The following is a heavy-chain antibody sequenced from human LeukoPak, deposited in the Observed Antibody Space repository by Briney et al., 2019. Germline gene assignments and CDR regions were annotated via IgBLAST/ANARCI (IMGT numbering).Heavy chain of an antibody. CDR2: ISSSSSYI. D-gene: IGHD5-18*01. CDR3: ARGQLYSYGYGFDY. J-gene: IGHJ4*02. Sequence: GGSLRLSCAASGFTFSSYSMNWVRQAPGKGLEWVSSISSSSSYIYYADSVKGRFTISRDNAKNSLYLQMNSLRAEDTAVYYCARGQLYSYGYGFDYWGQGTLVTVSS. CDR1: GFTFSSYS. V-gene: IGHV3-21*01.